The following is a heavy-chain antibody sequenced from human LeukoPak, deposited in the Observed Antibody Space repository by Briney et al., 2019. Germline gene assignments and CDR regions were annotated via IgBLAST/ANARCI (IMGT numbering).Heavy chain of an antibody. J-gene: IGHJ6*02. CDR3: ARARASSSGYYLYYYGMDV. D-gene: IGHD3-22*01. CDR2: IWYDGSNK. V-gene: IGHV3-33*01. CDR1: GFTFSSYG. Sequence: PGGSLRLSCAASGFTFSSYGMHWVRQAPGKGLEWVAVIWYDGSNKYYADSVKGRFTISRDNSKNTLYLQMNSLRAEDTAVYYCARARASSSGYYLYYYGMDVWGQGTTVTVSS.